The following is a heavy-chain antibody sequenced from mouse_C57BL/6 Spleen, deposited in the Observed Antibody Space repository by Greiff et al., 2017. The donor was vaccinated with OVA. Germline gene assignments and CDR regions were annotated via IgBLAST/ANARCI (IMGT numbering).Heavy chain of an antibody. Sequence: QVQLKESGPGLVKPSQSLFLTCSITGFPITSGYYWIWIRQSPGKPLEWMGYITHSGETFYNPSLQSPISITRETSKNQFFLQLNSVTTEDTAMYYCAGGSNRSYYAMDYWGQGTSVTVSS. CDR1: GFPITSGYY. CDR2: ITHSGET. V-gene: IGHV12-3*01. J-gene: IGHJ4*01. CDR3: AGGSNRSYYAMDY.